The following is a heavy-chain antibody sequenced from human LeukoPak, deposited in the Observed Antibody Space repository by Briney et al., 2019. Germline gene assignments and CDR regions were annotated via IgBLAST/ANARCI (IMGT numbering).Heavy chain of an antibody. Sequence: PSETLSLTCIVSGASNSSHYWSWIRQPPGKGLEWIGYISASGRTNYRPALKSRVTISGDTSKNQFSLRLTSVTAADTAVYYCARHRENSYESSHMGFDPWGPGTLVTVSS. J-gene: IGHJ5*02. V-gene: IGHV4-4*09. CDR1: GASNSSHY. CDR3: ARHRENSYESSHMGFDP. D-gene: IGHD3-22*01. CDR2: ISASGRT.